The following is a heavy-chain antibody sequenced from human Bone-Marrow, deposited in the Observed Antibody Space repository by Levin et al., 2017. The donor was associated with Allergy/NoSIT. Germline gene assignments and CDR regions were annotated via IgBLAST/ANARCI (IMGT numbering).Heavy chain of an antibody. Sequence: GGSLRLSCAVSGLTFDDSAFHWVRQTPGKGLAWVSGISWNIDIIMYADSVKGRFTISRDNAKSSLYLQMESLRPDDTALYYCVKDIDAAPRYAMDVWGQGTTVIVSS. D-gene: IGHD5-24*01. CDR1: GLTFDDSA. CDR2: ISWNIDII. J-gene: IGHJ6*02. V-gene: IGHV3-9*01. CDR3: VKDIDAAPRYAMDV.